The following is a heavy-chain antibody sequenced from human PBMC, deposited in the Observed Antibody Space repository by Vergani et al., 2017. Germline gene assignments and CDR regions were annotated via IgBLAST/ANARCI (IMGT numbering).Heavy chain of an antibody. CDR2: IDPSASYT. V-gene: IGHV5-10-1*01. CDR3: ASEGSSYYYNDY. CDR1: GYSFTSYW. Sequence: EVQLVQSGAEVKKPGESLRISCKGSGYSFTSYWISWVRQMPGKGLEWMGRIDPSASYTNYSPSFQGHVTSSAYKSISTSYLQWSSLKASDTAMYYCASEGSSYYYNDYWGQGTLVTVSS. D-gene: IGHD6-13*01. J-gene: IGHJ4*02.